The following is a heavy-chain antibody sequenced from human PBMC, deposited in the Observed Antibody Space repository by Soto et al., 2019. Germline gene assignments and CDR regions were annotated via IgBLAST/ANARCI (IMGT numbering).Heavy chain of an antibody. CDR3: ARGGGPYVWFNEF. D-gene: IGHD3-16*01. Sequence: QVHLVQSGPEVKQPGSSVKVSCKDSGGLFSSFAISWVRQAPGQGLEWLGGIIPVFGTTNYAEKFQGRVTITADESTNTAYMELSSLGSGDTAMYYCARGGGPYVWFNEFWGQGTLVTVSS. CDR1: GGLFSSFA. V-gene: IGHV1-69*01. J-gene: IGHJ4*02. CDR2: IIPVFGTT.